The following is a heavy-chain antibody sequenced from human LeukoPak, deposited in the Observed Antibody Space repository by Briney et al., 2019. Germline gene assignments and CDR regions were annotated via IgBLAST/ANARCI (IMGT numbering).Heavy chain of an antibody. Sequence: PSQTLSLTCTVSGGSISSGGYYWSWIRQHPGKGLEWIGYIYYSGSTYYSPSLKSRVTISVDTSKNQFSLKLSSVTAADTAVYYCAREGGLRRGYRGPFDYWGQGTLVTVSS. D-gene: IGHD5-12*01. CDR1: GGSISSGGYY. CDR3: AREGGLRRGYRGPFDY. CDR2: IYYSGST. V-gene: IGHV4-31*03. J-gene: IGHJ4*02.